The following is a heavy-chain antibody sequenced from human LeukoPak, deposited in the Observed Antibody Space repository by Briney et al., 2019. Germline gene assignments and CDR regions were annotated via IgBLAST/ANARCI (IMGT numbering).Heavy chain of an antibody. D-gene: IGHD1-1*01. J-gene: IGHJ4*02. CDR3: ARGNALDGYAGNFDY. Sequence: PSETLSLTCTVSGGSISSYYWSWIRQPAGKGLEWIGRIYTSGSTNYNPSLKSRVTMSVDTSKNQFSLKLSSVTAADTAVYYRARGNALDGYAGNFDYWGQGTLVTVSS. CDR1: GGSISSYY. CDR2: IYTSGST. V-gene: IGHV4-4*07.